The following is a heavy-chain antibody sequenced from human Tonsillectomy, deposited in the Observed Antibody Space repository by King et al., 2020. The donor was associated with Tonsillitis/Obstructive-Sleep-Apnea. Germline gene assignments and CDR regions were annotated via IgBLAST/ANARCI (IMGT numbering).Heavy chain of an antibody. J-gene: IGHJ3*02. D-gene: IGHD7-27*01. CDR1: GYTFTSYG. CDR3: ARVLGITTVFDT. V-gene: IGHV1-18*01. Sequence: VQLVESGAEVKKPGASVNVSCTASGYTFTSYGISWVRQAPGQGLEWMGWISAHNGNTNYAQKLQGRVTMTTDTSTTTAYMELRSLRSDDTAVYYCARVLGITTVFDTWGPGTMATVSS. CDR2: ISAHNGNT.